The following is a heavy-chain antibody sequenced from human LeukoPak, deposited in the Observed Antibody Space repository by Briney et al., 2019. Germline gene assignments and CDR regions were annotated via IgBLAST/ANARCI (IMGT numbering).Heavy chain of an antibody. CDR2: MNPNSGNT. J-gene: IGHJ3*02. Sequence: GASVKVSCKASGYTFTSYDINWVRQATGQGLEWMGWMNPNSGNTGYVQKFQGRVTMTRNTSISTAYMELSSLRSEDTAVYYCAKDRLGGPCAFDIWGQGTMVTVSS. CDR1: GYTFTSYD. V-gene: IGHV1-8*01. CDR3: AKDRLGGPCAFDI.